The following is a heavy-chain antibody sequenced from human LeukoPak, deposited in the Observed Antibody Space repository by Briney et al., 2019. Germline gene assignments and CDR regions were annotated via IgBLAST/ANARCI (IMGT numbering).Heavy chain of an antibody. J-gene: IGHJ4*02. D-gene: IGHD2-15*01. CDR3: AREYWGSSFDY. V-gene: IGHV3-74*01. CDR2: IANDVTTT. CDR1: GLTVSDKY. Sequence: GGSLRLSCAASGLTVSDKYMSWVRQAPGKGLVWVSRIANDVTTTSYADSVRGRFTISRDNAKGTLYLQMNSLRAEDTAVYYCAREYWGSSFDYWGQGTLVSVSS.